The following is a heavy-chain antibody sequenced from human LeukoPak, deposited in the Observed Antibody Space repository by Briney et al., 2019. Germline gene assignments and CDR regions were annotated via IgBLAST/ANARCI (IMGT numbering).Heavy chain of an antibody. D-gene: IGHD6-19*01. CDR1: GFTVSNNY. J-gene: IGHJ4*02. Sequence: AGGSLRLSCTVFGFTVSNNYMSWVRQAPGKGLEWVSVIHGGRNNTVYADSVKGRFTISRDNSRNTIYLQIDSLRAEDTATYYCAREFRQTYSSGWSLDYWGQGTLVTVSS. V-gene: IGHV3-53*01. CDR3: AREFRQTYSSGWSLDY. CDR2: IHGGRNNT.